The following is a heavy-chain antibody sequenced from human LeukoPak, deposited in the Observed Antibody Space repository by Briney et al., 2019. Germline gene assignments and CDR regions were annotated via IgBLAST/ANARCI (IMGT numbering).Heavy chain of an antibody. CDR3: ARDRVSYSDSSGYYR. Sequence: ASVKVSCKVSGYTLTELSIHWVRQAPGKGLETIYAQKFQGRVTMTEDTSTDTAYMELSSLRSEDTAVYYCARDRVSYSDSSGYYRWGQGTLVTVSS. J-gene: IGHJ4*02. CDR2: T. CDR1: GYTLTELS. V-gene: IGHV1-24*01. D-gene: IGHD3-22*01.